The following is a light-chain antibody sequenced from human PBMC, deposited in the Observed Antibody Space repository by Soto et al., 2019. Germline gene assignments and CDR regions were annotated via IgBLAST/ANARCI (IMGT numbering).Light chain of an antibody. CDR3: SSYTTSSTLV. CDR2: EVN. J-gene: IGLJ1*01. CDR1: SSDVGGYNF. V-gene: IGLV2-14*01. Sequence: QSVLTQPASVSGSPGQSITISCTVTSSDVGGYNFVSWYQQYPGTAPKVVIYEVNNRPSGVSDRFSGSKSGNTASLTISGLQAEDEADYYCSSYTTSSTLVFGTGTKV.